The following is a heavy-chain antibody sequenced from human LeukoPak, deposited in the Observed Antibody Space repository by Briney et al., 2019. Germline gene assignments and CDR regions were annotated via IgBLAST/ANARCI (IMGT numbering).Heavy chain of an antibody. J-gene: IGHJ4*02. CDR1: GGSISSGDYY. V-gene: IGHV4-30-4*01. CDR2: IYYSGST. CDR3: ASSYCSSTSCLKIFDY. D-gene: IGHD2-2*01. Sequence: SETLSLTCTVSGGSISSGDYYWRWIRQPPGKGLEWIGYIYYSGSTYYNPSLKSRVTISVDTSKNQLSLKLSSVTAADTAVYYCASSYCSSTSCLKIFDYWGQGTLVTVSS.